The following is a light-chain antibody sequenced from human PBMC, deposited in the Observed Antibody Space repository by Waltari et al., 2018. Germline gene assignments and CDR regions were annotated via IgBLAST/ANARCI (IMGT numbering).Light chain of an antibody. CDR2: EDR. J-gene: IGLJ2*01. V-gene: IGLV6-57*03. CDR3: QSYDGRDHVI. CDR1: SGSIAVNF. Sequence: FVLTQPHSVSESPGKTVIISCTRSSGSIAVNFVQWFRQRPGGAPSTVIFEDRQRHVGGPNRFSASIDSPANSAYLTISGLEPEDEADYYCQSYDGRDHVIFGGGTKLTVL.